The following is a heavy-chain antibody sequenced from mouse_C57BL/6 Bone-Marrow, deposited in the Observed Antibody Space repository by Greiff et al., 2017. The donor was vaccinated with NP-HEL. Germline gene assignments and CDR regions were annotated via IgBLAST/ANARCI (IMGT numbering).Heavy chain of an antibody. Sequence: EVMLVESGGGLVQPGGSLKLSCAASGFTFSDYGMAWVRQAPRKGPEWVAFISNLAYSIYYADTVTGRFTISRENAKNTLYLEMSSLRSEDTAMYYCARLLLKDYWYFDVWGTGTTVTVSS. CDR1: GFTFSDYG. J-gene: IGHJ1*03. CDR2: ISNLAYSI. CDR3: ARLLLKDYWYFDV. V-gene: IGHV5-15*01.